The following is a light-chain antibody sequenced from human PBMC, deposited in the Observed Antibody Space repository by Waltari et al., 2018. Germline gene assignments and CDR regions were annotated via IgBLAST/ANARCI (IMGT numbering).Light chain of an antibody. CDR3: QHNVRLPVT. CDR2: DTA. Sequence: EVVLTQSPGTLSLSTGERAPLLCRASESVRRALIRYQQKPGQATRILIYDTATRATGVPDRVSGSGSRTDFSLTIIRLEPEDFAVYYCQHNVRLPVTFGQGTKVEIK. CDR1: ESVRRA. J-gene: IGKJ1*01. V-gene: IGKV3-20*01.